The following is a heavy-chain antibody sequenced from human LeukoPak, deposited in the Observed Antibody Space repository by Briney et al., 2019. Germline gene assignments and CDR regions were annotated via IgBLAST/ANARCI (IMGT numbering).Heavy chain of an antibody. J-gene: IGHJ3*02. V-gene: IGHV3-21*01. CDR2: ISSSSSYI. D-gene: IGHD3/OR15-3a*01. Sequence: GGSLRLSCAASGFTFSSYSMNWVRQAPGKGLEWVSSISSSSSYIYYADSVKGRFTISRDNAKNSLYLQMNSLRAEDTAVYYCARDGEMIYRLPDTFDIWGQGTMVTVSS. CDR1: GFTFSSYS. CDR3: ARDGEMIYRLPDTFDI.